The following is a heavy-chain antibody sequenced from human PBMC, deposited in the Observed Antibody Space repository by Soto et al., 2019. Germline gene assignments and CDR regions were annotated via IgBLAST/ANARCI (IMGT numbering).Heavy chain of an antibody. CDR2: INPNSGVT. Sequence: QVQLVQSGAELKKPGASVTVSCRSSGYTFNDYCIHWVRQAPGQGLEWMGWINPNSGVTKYAQKFQGWVSMTRDTSIRTVYMQLSRLRSDDTAVYYCARESGGATATLDYYYFYMDVWGTGTKVTVSS. CDR3: ARESGGATATLDYYYFYMDV. D-gene: IGHD5-12*01. CDR1: GYTFNDYC. J-gene: IGHJ6*03. V-gene: IGHV1-2*04.